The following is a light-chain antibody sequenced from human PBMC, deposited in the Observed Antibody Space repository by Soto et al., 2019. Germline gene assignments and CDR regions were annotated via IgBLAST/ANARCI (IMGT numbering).Light chain of an antibody. CDR2: KGS. Sequence: DVQMTQSPSTLSASVGDKVTITCRASQSLPSTWLAWFQQSPGKAPKVLIYKGSALASGVPSRFSGSGSGTEFTLTISSLQPDDFATYFCQQYAARSPWTFGQGTRV. CDR1: QSLPSTW. V-gene: IGKV1-5*03. CDR3: QQYAARSPWT. J-gene: IGKJ1*01.